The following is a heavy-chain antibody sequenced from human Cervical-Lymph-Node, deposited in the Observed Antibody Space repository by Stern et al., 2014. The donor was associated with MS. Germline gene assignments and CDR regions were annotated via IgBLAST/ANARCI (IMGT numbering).Heavy chain of an antibody. D-gene: IGHD2-2*01. V-gene: IGHV3-21*01. J-gene: IGHJ4*02. CDR2: ISTSSRYK. CDR1: GFPFGSYT. CDR3: ARDRCSTTNCPMAY. Sequence: EVQLLESGGGLVKPGGSLRLSCTASGFPFGSYTMNWVRQAPGKGLEWVASISTSSRYKFYTDSLKGRFTISRDNARNSLYLQMNSLRVEDTAVYYCARDRCSTTNCPMAYWGQGTLFTVSS.